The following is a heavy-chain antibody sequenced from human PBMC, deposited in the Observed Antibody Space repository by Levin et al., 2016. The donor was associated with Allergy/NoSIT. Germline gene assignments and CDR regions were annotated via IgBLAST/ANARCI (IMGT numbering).Heavy chain of an antibody. CDR1: GFTFSTYA. Sequence: GESLKISCAASGFTFSTYAMSWVRQAPGKGLGWVSGVSGSGVRTYYADSVKGRFTISRDNAKNSLYLQMSSLRVEDTAVYYCARDQGYCTDINCRGDALDLWGQGAMVTVSS. J-gene: IGHJ3*01. D-gene: IGHD2-8*02. V-gene: IGHV3-23*01. CDR3: ARDQGYCTDINCRGDALDL. CDR2: VSGSGVRT.